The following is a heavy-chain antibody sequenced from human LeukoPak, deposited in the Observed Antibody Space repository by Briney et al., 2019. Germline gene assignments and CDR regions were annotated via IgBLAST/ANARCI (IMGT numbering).Heavy chain of an antibody. Sequence: PGGSLRLSCAASGFTFNSYGMHWVRQAPGKGLEWVAGIGFDGSNRQYADSLKGRFSISRDNPKNTLYLQMNDLRAEDTAVHYCARATFRPNWFDPWGQGTLVTVLS. CDR1: GFTFNSYG. CDR2: IGFDGSNR. V-gene: IGHV3-33*01. J-gene: IGHJ5*02. D-gene: IGHD3-16*01. CDR3: ARATFRPNWFDP.